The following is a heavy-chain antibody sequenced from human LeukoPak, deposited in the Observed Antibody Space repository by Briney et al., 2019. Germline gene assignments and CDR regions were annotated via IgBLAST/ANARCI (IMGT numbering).Heavy chain of an antibody. Sequence: GGSLRLSCAASGFTFSSYPMQWVRQAPGKGLEYVSAISSNGGSTYYANSVKGRFTISRDNSKNTLYLQMGSLRVEDMAVYYCARAMGGTTVTTFFDYWGQGTLVTVSS. J-gene: IGHJ4*02. V-gene: IGHV3-64*01. CDR2: ISSNGGST. D-gene: IGHD4-17*01. CDR1: GFTFSSYP. CDR3: ARAMGGTTVTTFFDY.